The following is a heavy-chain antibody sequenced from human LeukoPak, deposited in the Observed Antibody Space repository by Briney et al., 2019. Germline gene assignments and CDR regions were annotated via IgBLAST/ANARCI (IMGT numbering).Heavy chain of an antibody. J-gene: IGHJ4*02. CDR1: GGSISDGAYD. D-gene: IGHD1-26*01. CDR2: LYYSGST. CDR3: ARLTGSYSIEY. V-gene: IGHV4-39*01. Sequence: SETLSLTCTVSGGSISDGAYDWGWIRQPLGKGLDWIGRLYYSGSTYYNPSLESRVTISVDTSKNQSSLKVSSVTAADTAMYYCARLTGSYSIEYWGQGTLVTVSS.